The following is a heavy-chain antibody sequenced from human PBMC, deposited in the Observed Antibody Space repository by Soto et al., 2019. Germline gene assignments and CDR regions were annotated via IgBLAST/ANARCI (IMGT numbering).Heavy chain of an antibody. CDR3: ARHFNDGFDY. D-gene: IGHD1-1*01. CDR2: IDPSDSYT. Sequence: PGEPLKISCKGSGYSFTSHWISWVRQMPGEGLGWMGRIDPSDSYTEYSPSFQGHITMSSDKSISTAHVQWSGLAASDTAIYYCARHFNDGFDYWGQGTLVTVSS. V-gene: IGHV5-10-1*01. J-gene: IGHJ4*02. CDR1: GYSFTSHW.